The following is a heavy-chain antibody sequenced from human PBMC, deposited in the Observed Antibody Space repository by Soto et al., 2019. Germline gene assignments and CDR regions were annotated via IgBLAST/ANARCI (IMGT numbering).Heavy chain of an antibody. CDR1: GYTFTCYY. CDR2: INPNSGGT. Sequence: ASVKVSCKASGYTFTCYYMHWVRQAPGQGLEWMGWINPNSGGTNYAQKFQGWVTMTRDTSISTAYMELSRLRSDDTAVYYCARDGVDIVATIPSAMYNWFDPWGQGTLVTVSS. J-gene: IGHJ5*02. V-gene: IGHV1-2*04. D-gene: IGHD5-12*01. CDR3: ARDGVDIVATIPSAMYNWFDP.